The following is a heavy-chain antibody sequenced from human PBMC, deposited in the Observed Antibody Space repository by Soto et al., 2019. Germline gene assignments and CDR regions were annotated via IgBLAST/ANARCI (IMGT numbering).Heavy chain of an antibody. J-gene: IGHJ5*02. CDR3: ARVSATGTRWFDP. D-gene: IGHD6-13*01. Sequence: SETLSLTCTVSGGSISSGAYYWGWIRQHPGKGLEWIGYISHRGTAYYTPSLKSRVSLSVDPSKSKFSLNVTSLTAAYTAVYYCARVSATGTRWFDPWGPGTLVTVSS. CDR1: GGSISSGAYY. CDR2: ISHRGTA. V-gene: IGHV4-31*03.